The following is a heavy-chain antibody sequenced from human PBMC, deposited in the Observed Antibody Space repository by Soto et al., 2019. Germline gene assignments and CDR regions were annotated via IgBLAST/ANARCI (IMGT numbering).Heavy chain of an antibody. D-gene: IGHD2-8*01. J-gene: IGHJ4*02. CDR1: GFTFSSYA. Sequence: GGSLRLSCAASGFTFSSYAMSWVRQAPGKGLEWVSAVSGSGGSTYYADSVKGRFTISRDNSKNTLYLQMNSLRAEDTAVYYCAKDTLVLFAKTVFDYWGQGALVTVSS. V-gene: IGHV3-23*01. CDR2: VSGSGGST. CDR3: AKDTLVLFAKTVFDY.